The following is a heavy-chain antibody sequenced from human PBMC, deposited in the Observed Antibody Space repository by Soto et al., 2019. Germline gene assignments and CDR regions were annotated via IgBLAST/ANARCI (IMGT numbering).Heavy chain of an antibody. CDR3: ARDTQRGYSGYFDS. J-gene: IGHJ4*02. V-gene: IGHV4-31*03. D-gene: IGHD5-12*01. Sequence: QVQLQESGPGLVKPSQTLSLSCTVSGGSLSSGGYYWSRIRQHPGKGLEWVGFIYYSGSTYYNPSLKSRVTISVDTSQNQSSLKLSSVTAADTAVYYCARDTQRGYSGYFDSWGQGTLVTVSS. CDR1: GGSLSSGGYY. CDR2: IYYSGST.